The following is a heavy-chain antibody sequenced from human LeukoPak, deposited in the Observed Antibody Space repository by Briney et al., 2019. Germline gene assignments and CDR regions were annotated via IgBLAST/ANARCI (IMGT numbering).Heavy chain of an antibody. Sequence: PSETLSLTCTVSGGSISGYYWSWIRQPAGKGLEWIGRIFSSGTTNYNPSLKSRVTISVDRSKNHFSLKLSSVTAADTAVYYCAKYIFGSDYFEYWGQGTLVTISS. CDR2: IFSSGTT. V-gene: IGHV4-4*07. CDR3: AKYIFGSDYFEY. CDR1: GGSISGYY. J-gene: IGHJ4*02. D-gene: IGHD5-18*01.